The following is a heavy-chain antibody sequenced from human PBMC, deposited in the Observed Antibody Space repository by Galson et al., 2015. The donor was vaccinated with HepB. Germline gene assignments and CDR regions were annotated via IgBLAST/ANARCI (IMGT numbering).Heavy chain of an antibody. Sequence: SVKVSCKASGYTFTSYYMHWVRQAPGQGLEWMGIINPSGGSTSYAQKFQGRVTMTRDTSTSTVYMELSSLRSEDTAVYYCARDGWSEQLGRTDFDYWGQETLVTVSS. D-gene: IGHD6-13*01. CDR3: ARDGWSEQLGRTDFDY. CDR2: INPSGGST. V-gene: IGHV1-46*01. CDR1: GYTFTSYY. J-gene: IGHJ4*02.